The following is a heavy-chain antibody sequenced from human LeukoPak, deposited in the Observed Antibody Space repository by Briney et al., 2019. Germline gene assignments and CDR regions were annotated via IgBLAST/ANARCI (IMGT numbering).Heavy chain of an antibody. CDR2: IFHSGSS. D-gene: IGHD3-10*01. CDR1: GGSINNNDWWNW. V-gene: IGHV4-4*02. CDR3: AKSYYYGSGSFY. J-gene: IGHJ4*02. Sequence: PSGTLSLTCAVSGGSINNNDWWNWWSWVRQPPGKGLEWIGEIFHSGSSNYNPSLKSRVTISVDKSKNQFSLKLSSVTAADTAVYYCAKSYYYGSGSFYWGQGTLVTVSS.